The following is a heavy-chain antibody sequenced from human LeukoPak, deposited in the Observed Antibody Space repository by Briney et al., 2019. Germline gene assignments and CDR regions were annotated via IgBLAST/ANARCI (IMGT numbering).Heavy chain of an antibody. CDR2: ISSSSSYI. V-gene: IGHV3-21*01. CDR3: AKDRYYGSGSYRPWFDP. J-gene: IGHJ5*02. Sequence: GGSLRLSCAASGFTVSSNYMSWVRQAPGKGLEWVSSISSSSSYIYYADSVKGRFTISRDNAKNSLYLQMNSLRAEDTAVYYCAKDRYYGSGSYRPWFDPWGQGTLVTVSS. CDR1: GFTVSSNY. D-gene: IGHD3-10*01.